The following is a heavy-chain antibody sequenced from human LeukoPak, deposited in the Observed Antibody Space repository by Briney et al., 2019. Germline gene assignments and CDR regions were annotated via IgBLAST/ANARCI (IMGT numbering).Heavy chain of an antibody. CDR1: GGSFSGYY. Sequence: SETLSLTCAVYGGSFSGYYWSWIRQPPGKGLEWIGEINHSGSINYNPSLKSRVTISVDTSKNQFSLKLSSVTAADTAVYYCASRAGPVGATDINWFDPWGQGTLVTVSS. CDR2: INHSGSI. D-gene: IGHD1-26*01. V-gene: IGHV4-34*01. CDR3: ASRAGPVGATDINWFDP. J-gene: IGHJ5*02.